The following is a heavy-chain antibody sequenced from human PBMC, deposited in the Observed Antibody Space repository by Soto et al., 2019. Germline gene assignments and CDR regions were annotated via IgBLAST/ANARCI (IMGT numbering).Heavy chain of an antibody. CDR1: GFTFSSYA. CDR2: ISGSGGST. V-gene: IGHV3-23*01. CDR3: AKDPCPYGDYCPHWYFDL. J-gene: IGHJ2*01. D-gene: IGHD4-17*01. Sequence: EVQLLESGGGLVQPGGSLRLSCAASGFTFSSYAMSWVRQAPGKGLEWVSAISGSGGSTYYADSVKGRFTISRDNTKNSLFLQMNSPGAEDTAVYYCAKDPCPYGDYCPHWYFDLWGRGTLVTVSS.